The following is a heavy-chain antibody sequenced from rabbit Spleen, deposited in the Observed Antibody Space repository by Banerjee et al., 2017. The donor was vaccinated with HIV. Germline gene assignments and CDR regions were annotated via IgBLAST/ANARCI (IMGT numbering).Heavy chain of an antibody. J-gene: IGHJ6*01. CDR3: ARDSGTSFSSYGMDL. CDR1: GFSFTYIDY. V-gene: IGHV1S40*01. CDR2: VAAGVSFTS. Sequence: QSLEESGGDLVKPGASLTLTCTASGFSFTYIDYLCWVRQPPGKGPEWIACVAAGVSFTSYYATWAKGRFTISKTSSTTVTLQMTSLTAGYTATYFCARDSGTSFSSYGMDLWGPGTLVTVS. D-gene: IGHD8-1*01.